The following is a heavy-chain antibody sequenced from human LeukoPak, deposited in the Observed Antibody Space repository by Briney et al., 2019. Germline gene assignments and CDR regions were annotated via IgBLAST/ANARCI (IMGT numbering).Heavy chain of an antibody. D-gene: IGHD3-3*01. CDR1: GFTFDDYG. J-gene: IGHJ6*03. CDR2: INWNGGST. CDR3: ARVVTIFGVENYYYYMDV. Sequence: GGSLRLSCAASGFTFDDYGMSWVRQAPGKGLEWVSGINWNGGSTGYADSVKGRFTISRDNAKNSLYLQMNSLRAEDTAVYYCARVVTIFGVENYYYYMDVWGKGTTVTVSS. V-gene: IGHV3-20*04.